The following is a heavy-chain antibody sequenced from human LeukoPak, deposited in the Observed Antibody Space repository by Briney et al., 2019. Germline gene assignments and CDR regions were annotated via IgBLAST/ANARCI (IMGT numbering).Heavy chain of an antibody. CDR1: GGSISSSSYY. V-gene: IGHV4-39*07. Sequence: SETLSLTCTVSGGSISSSSYYWGWIRQPPGKGLEWIGSIYHSGSTYYNPSLKSRVTISVDTSKNQFSLKLSSVTAADTAVYYCARDTDIVVVPAVRYNWFDPWGQGTLVTVSS. CDR3: ARDTDIVVVPAVRYNWFDP. D-gene: IGHD2-2*01. J-gene: IGHJ5*02. CDR2: IYHSGST.